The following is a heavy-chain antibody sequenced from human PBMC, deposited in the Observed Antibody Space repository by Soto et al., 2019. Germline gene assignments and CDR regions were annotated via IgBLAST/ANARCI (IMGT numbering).Heavy chain of an antibody. V-gene: IGHV1-69*13. Sequence: GASVKVSCKASGGTFSSYAISWVRQAPGQGLEWMGGIIPIFGTANYAQKFQGRVTITADESTSTAYMELSSLRSEDTAVYYCASSGGYLRFRMDVWGQGTTVTVSS. CDR2: IIPIFGTA. D-gene: IGHD5-12*01. CDR3: ASSGGYLRFRMDV. CDR1: GGTFSSYA. J-gene: IGHJ6*02.